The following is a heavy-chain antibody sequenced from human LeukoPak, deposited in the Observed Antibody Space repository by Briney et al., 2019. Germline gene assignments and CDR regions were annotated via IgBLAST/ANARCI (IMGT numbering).Heavy chain of an antibody. Sequence: ASVKVSCKASGYTFTSYGISWVRQAPGQGLEWMGWISAYNGNTNYAQKLQGRVTMTTDTSTCTAYMELRSLRSDDTAVYYCAREDSTTVVVDYWGQGTLVTVSS. CDR2: ISAYNGNT. CDR3: AREDSTTVVVDY. CDR1: GYTFTSYG. J-gene: IGHJ4*02. V-gene: IGHV1-18*01. D-gene: IGHD4-23*01.